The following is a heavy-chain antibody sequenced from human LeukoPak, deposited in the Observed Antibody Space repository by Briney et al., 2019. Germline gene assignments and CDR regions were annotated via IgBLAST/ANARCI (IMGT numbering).Heavy chain of an antibody. CDR3: TRDQYTSSSH. D-gene: IGHD6-19*01. CDR2: INDDGSDT. J-gene: IGHJ4*02. V-gene: IGHV3-74*01. CDR1: GFTFDNYW. Sequence: PGGSLRLSCAASGFTFDNYWMHWVRQAPGKGLVWVSRINDDGSDTSYADSVKGRFTMSRDNAKNTLYLQMDSLRVEDTAEYYCTRDQYTSSSHWGQGTLVTVSS.